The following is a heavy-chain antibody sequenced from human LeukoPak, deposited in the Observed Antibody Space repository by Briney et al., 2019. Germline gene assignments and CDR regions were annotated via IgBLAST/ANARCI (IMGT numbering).Heavy chain of an antibody. J-gene: IGHJ6*03. CDR1: GNSVNKYQ. Sequence: SETLSLTCNVSGNSVNKYQRSWIRQPPGKGLEWIGNIYTSGITNYNPSPKSRVTISVDTSKSQLSLKLRSVTAADTAVYYCARRVHMDVWGKGTTVTVSS. CDR3: ARRVHMDV. CDR2: IYTSGIT. V-gene: IGHV4-4*09.